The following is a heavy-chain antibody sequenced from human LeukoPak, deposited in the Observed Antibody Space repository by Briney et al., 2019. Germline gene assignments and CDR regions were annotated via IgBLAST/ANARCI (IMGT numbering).Heavy chain of an antibody. V-gene: IGHV4-59*11. CDR1: GGSISNQH. CDR3: ARVRWLQPDH. CDR2: IYYTGTT. J-gene: IGHJ4*02. D-gene: IGHD5-24*01. Sequence: SETLSLTCTVSGGSISNQHWSWIRQPPGKGLEWIGCIYYTGTTNYNPSLKSRVTISVDTSKNQFSLRLSSVTAADTAVYYCARVRWLQPDHWGQGTLVTVSS.